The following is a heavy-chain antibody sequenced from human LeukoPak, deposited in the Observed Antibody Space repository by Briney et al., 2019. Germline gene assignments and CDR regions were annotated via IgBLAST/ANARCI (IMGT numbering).Heavy chain of an antibody. Sequence: GGSLRLSCAASEFTFGRYTMNWVRQAPGKGLEWVSSISGSGDATFYADSVKGRFTISRDNSKNTLYLQMNSLSREDTAVYYCARRGGSSGWGDFDIWGQGTMVTVSS. CDR2: ISGSGDAT. V-gene: IGHV3-23*01. J-gene: IGHJ3*02. CDR3: ARRGGSSGWGDFDI. CDR1: EFTFGRYT. D-gene: IGHD6-19*01.